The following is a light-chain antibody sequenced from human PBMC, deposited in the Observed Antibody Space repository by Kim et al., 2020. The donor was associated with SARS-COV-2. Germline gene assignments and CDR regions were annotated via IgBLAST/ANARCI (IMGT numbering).Light chain of an antibody. CDR3: QQYNTYSVT. V-gene: IGKV1-5*03. CDR1: QNINSW. CDR2: WAS. J-gene: IGKJ5*01. Sequence: ASVGDRVTFTCRASQNINSWLDWYQQKPGKAPKLLIYWASTLESGVPSRFSGSGSGTEYTLTINSLQPDDFGTYYCQQYNTYSVTFGQGTRLEIK.